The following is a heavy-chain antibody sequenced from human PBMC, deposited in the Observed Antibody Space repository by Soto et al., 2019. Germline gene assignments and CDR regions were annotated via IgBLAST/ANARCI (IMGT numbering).Heavy chain of an antibody. CDR2: ISWNSGSI. V-gene: IGHV3-9*01. J-gene: IGHJ6*03. D-gene: IGHD6-6*01. CDR1: GFTFDDYA. CDR3: AKDIAARPDYMDV. Sequence: DVQLVESGGGLVQPGRSLRLSCAASGFTFDDYAMHWVRQAPGKGLEWVSGISWNSGSIGYADSVKGRFTISRDNAKNSLYLQMNSLRAEDTALYYCAKDIAARPDYMDVWGKGTTVTVSS.